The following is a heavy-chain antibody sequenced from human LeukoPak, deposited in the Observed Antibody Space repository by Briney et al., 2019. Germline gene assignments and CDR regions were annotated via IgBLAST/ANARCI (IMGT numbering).Heavy chain of an antibody. CDR1: GFTFSSYG. Sequence: GRSLRLSCAASGFTFSSYGMHWVRQAPGKGLEWVAVISYDGSNKYYADSVKGRFTISRDNSKNTLYLHMNSLRAEDTAVYYCAKRVSGTTFYWGQGTLVTVSS. CDR2: ISYDGSNK. J-gene: IGHJ4*02. V-gene: IGHV3-30*18. D-gene: IGHD1-1*01. CDR3: AKRVSGTTFY.